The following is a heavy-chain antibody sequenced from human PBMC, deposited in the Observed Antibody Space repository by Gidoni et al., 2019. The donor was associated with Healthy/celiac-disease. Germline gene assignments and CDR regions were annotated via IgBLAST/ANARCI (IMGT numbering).Heavy chain of an antibody. V-gene: IGHV4-61*01. CDR1: GGSVSSGSYY. J-gene: IGHJ4*02. CDR3: ARFMRGGFDY. Sequence: QVQLQESGPGLVKPSETLSLTCTVSGGSVSSGSYYWSWIRQPPGKGLEWIGYIYYSGSTNYNPPLQSRVTISVDTSKNQFSLKLSSVTAADTAVYYCARFMRGGFDYWGQGTLVTVSS. D-gene: IGHD3-16*01. CDR2: IYYSGST.